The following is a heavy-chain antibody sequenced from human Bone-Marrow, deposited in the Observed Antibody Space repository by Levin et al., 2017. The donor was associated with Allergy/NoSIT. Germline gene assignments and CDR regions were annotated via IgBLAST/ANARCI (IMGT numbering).Heavy chain of an antibody. D-gene: IGHD3-10*01. CDR1: GFILSSYP. V-gene: IGHV3-30*18. CDR3: AKVGQSGTKNWYFDL. CDR2: LSFDGTDK. Sequence: GGSLRLSCAGSGFILSSYPTDWVRQAPGKGLEWVAHLSFDGTDKDLSDSVKDRCSISRDNSNNTLFLHMTSLRPEDTAVYYCAKVGQSGTKNWYFDLWGRGTLVTVSS. J-gene: IGHJ2*01.